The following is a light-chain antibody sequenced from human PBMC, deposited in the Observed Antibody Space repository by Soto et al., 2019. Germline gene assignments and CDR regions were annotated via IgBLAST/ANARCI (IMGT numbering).Light chain of an antibody. CDR3: KHYGGMWK. J-gene: IGKJ1*01. CDR2: DAS. Sequence: DIQMTQSPSTLSASVGDRVTITCRASQSITNRLAWYQQKPGKAPKVLIYDASNLEYGVPSRFSGSGFGTEFILTISSLQPDDFATYWCKHYGGMWKCGQGNKGDIK. CDR1: QSITNR. V-gene: IGKV1-5*01.